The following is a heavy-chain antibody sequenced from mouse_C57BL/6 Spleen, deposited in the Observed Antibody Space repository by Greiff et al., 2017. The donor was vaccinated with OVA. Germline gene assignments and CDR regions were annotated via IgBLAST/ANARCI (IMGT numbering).Heavy chain of an antibody. CDR1: GFTFSDYG. V-gene: IGHV5-17*01. CDR3: ARRRHYAMDD. Sequence: EVKLMESGGGLVKPGGSLKLSCAASGFTFSDYGMHWVRQAPEKGLEWVAYISSGSSTIYYADTVKGRFTISRDNAKNTLFLQMTSLRSEDTAMYYCARRRHYAMDDWGKGTSVTVSS. CDR2: ISSGSSTI. J-gene: IGHJ4*01.